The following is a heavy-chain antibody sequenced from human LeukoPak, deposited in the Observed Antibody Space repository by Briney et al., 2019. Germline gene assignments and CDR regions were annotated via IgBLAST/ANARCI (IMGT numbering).Heavy chain of an antibody. J-gene: IGHJ5*02. CDR3: ARDPSGHYDSSAPWDS. D-gene: IGHD3-22*01. V-gene: IGHV3-48*03. CDR2: ISSGGSTI. Sequence: PGGSLRLSCAASGFTFSSFEMKWVRQAPGKGLEWVSYISSGGSTIYYADSVKGRFAISRDNAKNSLYLQMNSLRAEDTAVYYCARDPSGHYDSSAPWDSWGQGTLVTVSS. CDR1: GFTFSSFE.